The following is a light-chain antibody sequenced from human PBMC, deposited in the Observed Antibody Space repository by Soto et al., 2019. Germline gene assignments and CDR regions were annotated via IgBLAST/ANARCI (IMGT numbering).Light chain of an antibody. CDR3: QQYNSYST. V-gene: IGKV1-5*01. J-gene: IGKJ1*01. CDR2: DVS. Sequence: DIQMTQSPSTLSASVGDRVTITCWASQGISGRLAWYQQKPGKAPNLLIYDVSNLESGVPSRFSGTGSGTEFTLTINSLQPDDFATYYCQQYNSYSTFGPGTKVEVK. CDR1: QGISGR.